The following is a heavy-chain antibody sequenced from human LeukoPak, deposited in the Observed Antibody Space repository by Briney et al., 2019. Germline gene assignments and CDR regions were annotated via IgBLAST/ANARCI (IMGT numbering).Heavy chain of an antibody. CDR2: ISNDGSST. CDR3: ARTYCSGGSCYEDF. CDR1: GFTFSSYW. V-gene: IGHV3-74*01. Sequence: GGSLRLSCAASGFTFSSYWMHWVRQAPGKGLVWVSRISNDGSSTSYAEAVKGRFTISRDNARNTLYLQMNSLGAEDTAVYYCARTYCSGGSCYEDFWGQGTLVTVSS. J-gene: IGHJ4*02. D-gene: IGHD2-15*01.